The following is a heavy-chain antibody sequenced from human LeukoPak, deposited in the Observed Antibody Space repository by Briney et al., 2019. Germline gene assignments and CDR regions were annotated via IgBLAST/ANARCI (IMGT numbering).Heavy chain of an antibody. D-gene: IGHD3-22*01. J-gene: IGHJ4*02. Sequence: ASVKVSCKASGYTFTSYYMHWVRQAPGQGPEWMGIINTSGGTRRYAQKFQDRATMTRDMSTSTVYLDLSSLSSEDTAVYYCARGHDSSGFFDYWGQGTLVTVSS. V-gene: IGHV1-46*01. CDR2: INTSGGTR. CDR1: GYTFTSYY. CDR3: ARGHDSSGFFDY.